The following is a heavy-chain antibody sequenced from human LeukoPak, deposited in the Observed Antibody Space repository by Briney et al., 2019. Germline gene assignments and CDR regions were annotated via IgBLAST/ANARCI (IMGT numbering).Heavy chain of an antibody. CDR1: GGSISSYY. CDR3: ARRYDSSLYYYYYMDV. D-gene: IGHD3-22*01. CDR2: IYYSGST. J-gene: IGHJ6*03. V-gene: IGHV4-59*08. Sequence: SETLSLTCTVSGGSISSYYWSWIWQPPGEGLEWIGYIYYSGSTNYNPSLKSRVTISLDTSKNQFFLKLSSVTAADTAVYYCARRYDSSLYYYYYMDVWGKGTTVTVSS.